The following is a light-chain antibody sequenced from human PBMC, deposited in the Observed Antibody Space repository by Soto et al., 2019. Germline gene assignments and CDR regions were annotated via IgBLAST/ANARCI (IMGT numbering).Light chain of an antibody. CDR3: QQRSNWHT. V-gene: IGKV3-11*01. J-gene: IGKJ3*01. CDR2: DAS. Sequence: EIVLTQSPATLSLCPGERATLSCRASQSVSSYLAWYQQKPGQAPRLLIYDASNGATGIPARFSGSGSGTDFTLTISSLEPEDFAVYYCQQRSNWHTFGPGTKVDIK. CDR1: QSVSSY.